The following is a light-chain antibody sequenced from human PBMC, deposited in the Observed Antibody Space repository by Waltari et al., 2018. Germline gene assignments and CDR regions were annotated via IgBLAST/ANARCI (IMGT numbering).Light chain of an antibody. J-gene: IGLJ3*02. CDR1: SLRSYY. CDR3: NSRDSSGNHLNWV. V-gene: IGLV3-19*01. CDR2: GKT. Sequence: SSELTQDPAVSVALGQTVRITCQGDSLRSYYASWYQQKPGQAPVLVIYGKTNRPSGIPDRFSGSSSGNTASLTITGAQAEDEADYYCNSRDSSGNHLNWVFGGGTKLTVL.